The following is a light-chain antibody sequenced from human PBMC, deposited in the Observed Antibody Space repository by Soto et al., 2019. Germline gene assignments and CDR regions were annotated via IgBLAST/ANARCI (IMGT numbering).Light chain of an antibody. Sequence: PGERAILSCRASQSVSSYLAWYQQKPGQAPRLLIYGASNRATGIPARFSGSGSGTDFTLTISSLEPEDFAVYYCQHRSNWPLTFGGGTKVDIK. CDR2: GAS. CDR3: QHRSNWPLT. J-gene: IGKJ4*01. CDR1: QSVSSY. V-gene: IGKV3-11*01.